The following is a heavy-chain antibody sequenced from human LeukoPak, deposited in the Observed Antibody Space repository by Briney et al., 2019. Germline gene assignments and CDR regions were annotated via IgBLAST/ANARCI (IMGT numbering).Heavy chain of an antibody. CDR1: GFTFSWYG. V-gene: IGHV3-64D*06. Sequence: PGGSLRLSCLGSGFTFSWYGMNWVRQAPGRGLEYVSAISKNEGNTYYVDSVKGRFTISRDNSKNTLYLQMNSLRVEDTAVYFCVKDLSDRDVDYWGQGTLVTVSS. J-gene: IGHJ4*02. CDR2: ISKNEGNT. D-gene: IGHD2-21*02. CDR3: VKDLSDRDVDY.